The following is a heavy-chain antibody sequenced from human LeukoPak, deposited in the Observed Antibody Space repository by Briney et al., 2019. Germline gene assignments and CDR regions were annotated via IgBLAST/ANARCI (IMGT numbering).Heavy chain of an antibody. D-gene: IGHD4-23*01. CDR3: AREETRHGGNTDY. CDR2: INPNSGGT. J-gene: IGHJ4*02. CDR1: GYTFINYY. V-gene: IGHV1-2*06. Sequence: ASVKVSCKTSGYTFINYYIHWVRQAPGQGLEWMGRINPNSGGTNYAQKFQGRVTMTRDTSISTAYMELSRLRSDDTAVYYCAREETRHGGNTDYWGQGTLVTVSS.